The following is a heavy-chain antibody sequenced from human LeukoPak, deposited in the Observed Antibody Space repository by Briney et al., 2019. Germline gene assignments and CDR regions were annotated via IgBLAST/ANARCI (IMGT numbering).Heavy chain of an antibody. J-gene: IGHJ4*02. CDR2: IKQDGSEK. CDR3: AREGVYCSGGSCYCDY. V-gene: IGHV3-7*01. CDR1: GFTFSSYW. D-gene: IGHD2-15*01. Sequence: GGSLRLSCAASGFTFSSYWMSCVRQAPGKGLEWVANIKQDGSEKYYVDSVKGRFTISRDNAKNSLYLQMNSLRAEDTAVYYCAREGVYCSGGSCYCDYWGQGTLVTVSS.